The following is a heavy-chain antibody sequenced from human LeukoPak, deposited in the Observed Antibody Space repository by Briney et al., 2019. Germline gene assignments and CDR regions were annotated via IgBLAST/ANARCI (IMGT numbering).Heavy chain of an antibody. CDR1: GGSISSGGYY. V-gene: IGHV4-31*03. CDR2: IYYSGST. J-gene: IGHJ6*02. CDR3: ARAPCRGSTSCYGQVDYYYGMDV. D-gene: IGHD2-2*01. Sequence: SETLSLTCTVSGGSISSGGYYWSWIRQHPGKGLEWIGYIYYSGSTYYNPSLKSRVTISVDTSKNQFSLKLSSVTAADTAVYYCARAPCRGSTSCYGQVDYYYGMDVWGQGTTVTVSS.